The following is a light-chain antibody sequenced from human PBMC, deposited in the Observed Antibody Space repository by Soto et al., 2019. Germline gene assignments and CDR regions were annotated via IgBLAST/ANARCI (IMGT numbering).Light chain of an antibody. Sequence: PPPPPSPVSGAPGQAIPISSPGPNSDLCGYNYVSWYQHHPGKAPKLMIYDVSNRPSGVSNRFSGSKSGNTASLTISGLQPEDEADYYCSSYTTSNTRQIVFGTGTKVTVL. CDR3: SSYTTSNTRQIV. CDR2: DVS. CDR1: NSDLCGYNY. V-gene: IGLV2-14*03. J-gene: IGLJ1*01.